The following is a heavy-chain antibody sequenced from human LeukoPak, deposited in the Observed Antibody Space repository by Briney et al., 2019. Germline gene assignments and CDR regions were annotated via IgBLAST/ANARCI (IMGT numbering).Heavy chain of an antibody. J-gene: IGHJ4*02. CDR2: ISSSGDYI. D-gene: IGHD2-2*01. Sequence: GGSLRLSCAASAFSLNAYNMNWVRQAPGKGLEWVSSISSSGDYIDYADSVKGRFTISRDNSKNTLYLQMNSLRAEDTAVYYCAKAQYQLMDFDYWGQGTLVTVSS. CDR3: AKAQYQLMDFDY. V-gene: IGHV3-21*04. CDR1: AFSLNAYN.